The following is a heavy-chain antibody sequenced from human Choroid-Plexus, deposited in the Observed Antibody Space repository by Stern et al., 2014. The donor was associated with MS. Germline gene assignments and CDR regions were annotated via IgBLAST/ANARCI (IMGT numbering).Heavy chain of an antibody. Sequence: VQLVESGGGVAQPGRPLILSCAASGFTFSNFGMHWVRQAPGKGLEWVALISYDVSEKYYANSVKVRFTIFRDNSKNTLYMHMNSLRAEDTAVYYCAKDRQWSTYFFDYWGQGSLVTVSS. V-gene: IGHV3-30*18. CDR2: ISYDVSEK. D-gene: IGHD2-15*01. CDR3: AKDRQWSTYFFDY. J-gene: IGHJ4*02. CDR1: GFTFSNFG.